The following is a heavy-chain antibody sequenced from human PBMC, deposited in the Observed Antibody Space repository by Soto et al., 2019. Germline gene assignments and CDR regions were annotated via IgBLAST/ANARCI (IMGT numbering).Heavy chain of an antibody. CDR1: GFTFSSYA. Sequence: EVQLLESGGGLVQPGGSLRLSCAASGFTFSSYAMSWVRQAPGKGLEWVSAISGSGGSTYYADSVKGRFTISRDNSKNTLYLHMNSLRAEDTAVYYCAKAPRVYGDYGGDDYWGQGTLVTVSS. CDR2: ISGSGGST. V-gene: IGHV3-23*01. CDR3: AKAPRVYGDYGGDDY. D-gene: IGHD4-17*01. J-gene: IGHJ4*02.